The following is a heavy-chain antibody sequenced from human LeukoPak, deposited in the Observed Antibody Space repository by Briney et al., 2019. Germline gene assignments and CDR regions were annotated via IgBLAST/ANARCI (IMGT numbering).Heavy chain of an antibody. CDR2: ISGSGGST. CDR1: GFTFSSYG. D-gene: IGHD6-13*01. V-gene: IGHV3-23*01. CDR3: AKLPSVYSQQRPKPSNWYFDL. Sequence: PGGPLRLSCAASGFTFSSYGMSWVRQAPGKGLEWVSAISGSGGSTYYADSVKGRFTISRDNSKNTLYLQMNSLRAEDTAVYYCAKLPSVYSQQRPKPSNWYFDLWGRGTLVTVSS. J-gene: IGHJ2*01.